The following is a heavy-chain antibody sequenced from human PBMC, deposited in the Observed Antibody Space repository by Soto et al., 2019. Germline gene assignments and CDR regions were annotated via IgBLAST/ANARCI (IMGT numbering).Heavy chain of an antibody. CDR3: ASGNFYNYFAMDV. D-gene: IGHD1-26*01. V-gene: IGHV4-39*01. CDR1: GGSITSSSYY. J-gene: IGHJ6*01. Sequence: PSETLSLTCSVSGGSITSSSYYWGWIRQPPGKGLEWIGSIYYTGSTHYSPSLKSRVTITVDTSNNQFSLKLRSVTAADTAVYFCASGNFYNYFAMDVWGQGTTVTVSS. CDR2: IYYTGST.